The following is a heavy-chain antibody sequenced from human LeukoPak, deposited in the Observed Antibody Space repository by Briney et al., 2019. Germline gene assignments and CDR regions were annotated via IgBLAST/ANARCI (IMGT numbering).Heavy chain of an antibody. CDR1: GYTFTSYG. D-gene: IGHD1-1*01. Sequence: GASVKVSCKASGYTFTSYGISWVRQAPGQGLEWMGWISAYNGNTNYAQKLQGRVTMTTDTSTSTAYMELRSLRSDDTAVYYCARAYNWNDVSWFDPWGQGTLVTVSS. CDR2: ISAYNGNT. J-gene: IGHJ5*02. CDR3: ARAYNWNDVSWFDP. V-gene: IGHV1-18*01.